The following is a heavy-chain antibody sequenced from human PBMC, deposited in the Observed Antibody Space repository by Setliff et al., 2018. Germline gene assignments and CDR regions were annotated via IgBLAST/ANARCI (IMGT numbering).Heavy chain of an antibody. Sequence: ASVKVSCKASGYPFTNHYMHWVRQAPGQGLEWMGMINPGGGSTTYAQKFQGRITISEDESTTTAYMELSSLRSEDTAVYYCAREVGVAVTTTNYHDYMDIWGKGTTVTVSS. CDR3: AREVGVAVTTTNYHDYMDI. CDR2: INPGGGST. CDR1: GYPFTNHY. D-gene: IGHD4-17*01. V-gene: IGHV1-46*01. J-gene: IGHJ6*03.